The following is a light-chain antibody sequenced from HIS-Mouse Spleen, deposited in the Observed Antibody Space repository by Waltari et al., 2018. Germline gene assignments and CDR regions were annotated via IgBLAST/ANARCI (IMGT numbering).Light chain of an antibody. Sequence: QSALTQPASVSGSPGQSITISCTGTSSDVGSYNLVSWYPQHPGKAPKLMIYEGSKRPSGVSNRFSGSKSGNTASLTISGLQAEDEADYYCCSYAGSSTNWVLGGGTKLTVL. CDR2: EGS. CDR1: SSDVGSYNL. V-gene: IGLV2-23*01. CDR3: CSYAGSSTNWV. J-gene: IGLJ3*02.